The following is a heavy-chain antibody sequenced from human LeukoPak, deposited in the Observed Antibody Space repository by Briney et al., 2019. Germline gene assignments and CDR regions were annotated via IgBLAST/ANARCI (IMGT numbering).Heavy chain of an antibody. CDR3: ARGVSDYYDSSGYYLGFDY. J-gene: IGHJ4*02. CDR2: ISGSSSHI. V-gene: IGHV3-11*06. D-gene: IGHD3-22*01. CDR1: GFTFSDYY. Sequence: PGGSLRLSCEASGFTFSDYYLGWIRQAPGKGLQWILYISGSSSHINYADSVKGRFTISRDNAKNSLYLQMNSLRAEDTAVYYCARGVSDYYDSSGYYLGFDYWGQGTLITVSS.